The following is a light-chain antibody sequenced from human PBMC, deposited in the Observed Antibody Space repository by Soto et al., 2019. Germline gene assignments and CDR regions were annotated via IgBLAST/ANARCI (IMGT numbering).Light chain of an antibody. J-gene: IGKJ4*01. CDR3: KQSRSFPLT. Sequence: DIQMTQSPSSLSASVGDRVTITCRASQDLDRWLAWYQQKPGEAPKVLIFAASSLQSGLPSRFSGGGAGTDFSLTICSLQPEDFATYYCKQSRSFPLTFGGGTKVDMK. CDR1: QDLDRW. CDR2: AAS. V-gene: IGKV1-12*01.